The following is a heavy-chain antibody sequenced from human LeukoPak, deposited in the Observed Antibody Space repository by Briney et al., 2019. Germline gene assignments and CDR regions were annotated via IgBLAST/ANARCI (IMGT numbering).Heavy chain of an antibody. CDR3: AKRLPDGLASGNGLDV. CDR1: GFTFSLYG. V-gene: IGHV3-30*18. D-gene: IGHD3-10*01. Sequence: TGRSLRLSCAASGFTFSLYGMHWVRQAPGRGLEWVAYLSHGERITNHEDSVKGSFTISRDNSKNIHYMQMNRLTPEGTAVYYCAKRLPDGLASGNGLDVWGRGTTVTVSS. J-gene: IGHJ6*04. CDR2: LSHGERIT.